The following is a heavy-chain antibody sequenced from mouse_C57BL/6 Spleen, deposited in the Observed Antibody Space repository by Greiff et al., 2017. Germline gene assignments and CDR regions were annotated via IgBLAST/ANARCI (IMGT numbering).Heavy chain of an antibody. CDR2: FYPGSGSI. V-gene: IGHV1-62-2*01. Sequence: QVQLQQSGAELVKPGASVKLSCKASGYTFTEYTIHWVKQRSGQGLEWIGWFYPGSGSIKYNEKFKDKATLTADKSSSTVYMVLSRLTSEDSAVYFCARHEEGRLDGYYVDYAMDYWGQGTSVTVSS. J-gene: IGHJ4*01. D-gene: IGHD2-3*01. CDR1: GYTFTEYT. CDR3: ARHEEGRLDGYYVDYAMDY.